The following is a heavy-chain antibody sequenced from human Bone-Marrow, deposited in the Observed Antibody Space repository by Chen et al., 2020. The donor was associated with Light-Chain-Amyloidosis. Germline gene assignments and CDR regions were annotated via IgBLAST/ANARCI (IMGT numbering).Heavy chain of an antibody. CDR3: DKDGGVGARHLHH. CDR2: IGDSGDNT. V-gene: IGHV3-23*01. CDR1: GFTFSNYA. Sequence: EVQLLESGGGLVQPGGSLRLSCAASGFTFSNYAMSWVRQAPGKGLEWVSLIGDSGDNTYYADSVKGRFTISRGNSNNTMYLQMNSLRVEDTAVYYCDKDGGVGARHLHHWGQGTLVTVSS. D-gene: IGHD1-26*01. J-gene: IGHJ1*01.